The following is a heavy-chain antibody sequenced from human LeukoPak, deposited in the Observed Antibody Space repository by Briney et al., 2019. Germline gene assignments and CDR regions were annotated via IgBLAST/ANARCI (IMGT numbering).Heavy chain of an antibody. D-gene: IGHD5-12*01. CDR1: GGSISSSSYY. J-gene: IGHJ6*03. CDR2: IYYSGST. Sequence: SETLSLTCTVSGGSISSSSYYWGWIRQPPGKGLKWIGNIYYSGSTYYNPSLKSRVTISADTSMNQFSLNVSSVTAADTAVYYCARATSSYFYYMDVWGKGTTVTISS. V-gene: IGHV4-39*07. CDR3: ARATSSYFYYMDV.